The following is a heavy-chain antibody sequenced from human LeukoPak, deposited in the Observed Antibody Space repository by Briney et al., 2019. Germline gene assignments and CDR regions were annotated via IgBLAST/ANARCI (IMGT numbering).Heavy chain of an antibody. V-gene: IGHV3-48*04. Sequence: GGSLRLSCAASGFTFRDYSMNWVRQAPGKGPECVSYISPTSSNIFYVDSVKGRFTISRDNAKNSLYLQMNSLRAEDTAVYYCARGENLLGIPDYWGQGTLVTVSS. CDR3: ARGENLLGIPDY. D-gene: IGHD7-27*01. CDR2: ISPTSSNI. CDR1: GFTFRDYS. J-gene: IGHJ4*02.